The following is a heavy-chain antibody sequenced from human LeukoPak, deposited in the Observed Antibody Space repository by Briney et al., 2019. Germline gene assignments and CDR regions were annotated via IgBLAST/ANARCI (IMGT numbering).Heavy chain of an antibody. CDR2: IYRHGGT. CDR1: GFTVSTNY. Sequence: GGSLRLSCAASGFTVSTNYVSWVRQAPGKGLEWVSVIYRHGGTAYADSVQGRFSISRDNSKNTLYLQMNSLRAEDTAVYYCAKGSYYDILTGYFHFDYWGQGTLVTVSS. V-gene: IGHV3-66*01. D-gene: IGHD3-9*01. CDR3: AKGSYYDILTGYFHFDY. J-gene: IGHJ4*02.